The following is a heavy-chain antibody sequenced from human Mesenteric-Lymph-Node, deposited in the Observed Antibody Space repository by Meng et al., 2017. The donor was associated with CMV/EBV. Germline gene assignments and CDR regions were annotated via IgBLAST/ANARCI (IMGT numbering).Heavy chain of an antibody. V-gene: IGHV3-30*14. CDR1: GFTFSSYA. J-gene: IGHJ4*02. Sequence: GESLKISCAASGFTFSSYAMHWVRQAPGKGLEWVAVISYDGSNKYYADSVKGRFTISRDNSKNTLYLQANSLRSDDTAVYFCAKESPLARSPFDLWGQGTPVTVSS. D-gene: IGHD3-9*01. CDR3: AKESPLARSPFDL. CDR2: ISYDGSNK.